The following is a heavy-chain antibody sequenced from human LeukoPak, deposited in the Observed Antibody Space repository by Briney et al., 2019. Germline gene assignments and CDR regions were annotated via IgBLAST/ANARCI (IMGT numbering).Heavy chain of an antibody. CDR3: ARGYSDYGD. Sequence: PGRSLRLSCVGSGFTFRSIGMHWVRQAPGKGLEWVAFIQNDGNKKDFADSVKGRFIISRDDSKNTVFLQMNSLRAEDTAVYYCARGYSDYGDWGRGTLVTVSS. V-gene: IGHV3-33*01. CDR2: IQNDGNKK. D-gene: IGHD4-17*01. J-gene: IGHJ2*01. CDR1: GFTFRSIG.